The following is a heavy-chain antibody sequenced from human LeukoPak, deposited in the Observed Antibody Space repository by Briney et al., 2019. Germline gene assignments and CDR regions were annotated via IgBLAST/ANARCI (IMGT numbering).Heavy chain of an antibody. J-gene: IGHJ3*02. CDR2: INHAGST. D-gene: IGHD1/OR15-1a*01. CDR3: ARGEHDAFDI. Sequence: KASETLSLTCAVYGGSFSSYYWSWIRQSPGKGLEWIGEINHAGSTNYNPSLKSRVTISVDTSKNQFSLELSSVTAADTAVYYCARGEHDAFDIWGQGTMVTVSS. CDR1: GGSFSSYY. V-gene: IGHV4-34*01.